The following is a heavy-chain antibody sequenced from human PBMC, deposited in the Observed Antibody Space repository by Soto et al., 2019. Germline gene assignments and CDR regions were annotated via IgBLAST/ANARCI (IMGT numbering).Heavy chain of an antibody. CDR1: GYTFTSYG. V-gene: IGHV1-18*01. Sequence: ASVKVSCKASGYTFTSYGISWVRQAPGQGLEWMGWISADNGNTNYAQKFQDRVTMTTDTSTSTAYMDLRSLRSEDTAVYYCARAPGPYYYGMDVWGQGTTVT. J-gene: IGHJ6*02. CDR3: ARAPGPYYYGMDV. CDR2: ISADNGNT.